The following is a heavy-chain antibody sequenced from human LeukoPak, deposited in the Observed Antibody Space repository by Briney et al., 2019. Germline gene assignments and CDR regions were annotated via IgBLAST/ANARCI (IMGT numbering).Heavy chain of an antibody. V-gene: IGHV3-48*03. CDR2: ISSSGGTI. D-gene: IGHD1-20*01. J-gene: IGHJ4*02. CDR1: GFTFSSYE. CDR3: AREGRNWNDLDY. Sequence: GGSLRLSCAASGFTFSSYEMNWVRQAPGKGLEWVSYISSSGGTIHYADSVKGRFTISRDNAKNSLYLQMNSLRAEDTALYYCAREGRNWNDLDYWGQGTLVTVST.